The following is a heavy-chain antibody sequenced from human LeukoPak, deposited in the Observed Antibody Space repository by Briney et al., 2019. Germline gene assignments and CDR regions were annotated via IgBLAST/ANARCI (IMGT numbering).Heavy chain of an antibody. D-gene: IGHD3-16*01. CDR3: ARYGGYYFDY. J-gene: IGHJ4*02. CDR2: IHNSVT. Sequence: SETLSLTCTVSGGSISTYYWTWIRQPPGKGLEWIGNIHNSVTDSKPSLKSRVTISVDTSKNQSSLKLSSVTAADTAVYYCARYGGYYFDYWGQGTLVTVSS. V-gene: IGHV4-59*08. CDR1: GGSISTYY.